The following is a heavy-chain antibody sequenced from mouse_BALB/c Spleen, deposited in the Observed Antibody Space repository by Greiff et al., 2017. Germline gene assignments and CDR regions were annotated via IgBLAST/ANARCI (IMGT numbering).Heavy chain of an antibody. CDR1: GFNIKDYY. CDR2: IDPENGNT. J-gene: IGHJ2*01. D-gene: IGHD2-3*01. CDR3: ALIYDGYYIDY. Sequence: VQLQQSGAELVRPGALVKLSCKASGFNIKDYYMHWVKQRPEQGLEWIGWIDPENGNTIYDPKFQGKASITADTSSNTAYLQLSSLTSEDTAVYYCALIYDGYYIDYWGQGTTLTVSS. V-gene: IGHV14-1*02.